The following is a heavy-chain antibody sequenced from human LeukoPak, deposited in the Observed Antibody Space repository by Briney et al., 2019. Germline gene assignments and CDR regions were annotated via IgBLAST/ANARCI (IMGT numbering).Heavy chain of an antibody. V-gene: IGHV3-7*01. J-gene: IGHJ4*02. CDR3: AREPTAVGL. CDR2: IERDGSEK. D-gene: IGHD1-26*01. Sequence: GGSLRLSCAASGFTFSSHWMSWVRQAPGKGLEWVANIERDGSEKNYVESVKGRFTISRDNAKNALYLQMNSLRAEDAAVYFCAREPTAVGLWGQGTLVTVSS. CDR1: GFTFSSHW.